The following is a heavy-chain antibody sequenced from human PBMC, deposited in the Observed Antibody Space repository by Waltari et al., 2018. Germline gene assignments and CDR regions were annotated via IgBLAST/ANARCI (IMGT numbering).Heavy chain of an antibody. CDR2: ISAYKGNT. CDR1: GYTFTSYG. V-gene: IGHV1-18*01. CDR3: ARDNYDILTGYYI. Sequence: QVQLVQSGAEVKKPVASVKVSCKASGYTFTSYGISWVRQAPGQGLEWMGWISAYKGNTNYAHKLQGRVTMTPDTSTSTAYKELRSLRSDDTAVYYCARDNYDILTGYYIWGQGTLVTVSS. J-gene: IGHJ4*02. D-gene: IGHD3-9*01.